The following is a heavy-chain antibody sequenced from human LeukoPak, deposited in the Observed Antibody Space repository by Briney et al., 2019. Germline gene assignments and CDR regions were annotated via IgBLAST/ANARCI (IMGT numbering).Heavy chain of an antibody. J-gene: IGHJ5*02. CDR2: INHSGST. D-gene: IGHD6-13*01. V-gene: IGHV4-34*01. CDR3: ARAGVGAAAGTYNWFDP. CDR1: GGSFSGYY. Sequence: LETLSLPCAVYGGSFSGYYWSWIRQPPGKGLEWIGEINHSGSTNYNPSLKSRVTISVDTSKNQFSLKLSSVTAADTAVYYCARAGVGAAAGTYNWFDPWGQGTLVTVSS.